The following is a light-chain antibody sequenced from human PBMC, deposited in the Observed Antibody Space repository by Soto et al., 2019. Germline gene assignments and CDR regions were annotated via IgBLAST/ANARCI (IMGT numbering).Light chain of an antibody. Sequence: AGYDVHWYQQLPGTAPKLLIYDNNNRPSGVPDRFSGSKSGPSASLAISGLQAEDEADYYCQSYDSSLGAFYVFGPGTKVTVL. V-gene: IGLV1-40*01. CDR3: QSYDSSLGAFYV. CDR1: AGYD. J-gene: IGLJ1*01. CDR2: DNN.